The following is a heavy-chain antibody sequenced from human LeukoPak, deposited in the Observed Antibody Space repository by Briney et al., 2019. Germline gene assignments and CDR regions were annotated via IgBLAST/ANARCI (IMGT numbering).Heavy chain of an antibody. Sequence: GGSLSLSCEAPGFTFSSYALSWVRKAPGRGLDWASAISGSGGSTYYADSVKGRFTISRDNSKNTLYLQMNSLRAEDTAIYYCAKDRKVKDCSSTSCYPLFDYWGQGTLVTVSS. CDR3: AKDRKVKDCSSTSCYPLFDY. J-gene: IGHJ4*02. CDR2: ISGSGGST. CDR1: GFTFSSYA. D-gene: IGHD2-2*01. V-gene: IGHV3-23*01.